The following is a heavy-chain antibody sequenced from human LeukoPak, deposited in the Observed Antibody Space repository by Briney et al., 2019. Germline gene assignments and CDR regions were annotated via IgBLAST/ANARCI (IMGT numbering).Heavy chain of an antibody. J-gene: IGHJ4*02. CDR1: GFTFSSYW. CDR2: IKQDGSEK. CDR3: ARENSGYESEDYFDY. D-gene: IGHD5-12*01. Sequence: GGSLRLSCAASGFTFSSYWMSWVRQAPGKGLEWVANIKQDGSEKYYVDSVKGRFTISRDNAKNSLYLQMNSLRAEDTAVYYCARENSGYESEDYFDYWGQGTLVTVSS. V-gene: IGHV3-7*01.